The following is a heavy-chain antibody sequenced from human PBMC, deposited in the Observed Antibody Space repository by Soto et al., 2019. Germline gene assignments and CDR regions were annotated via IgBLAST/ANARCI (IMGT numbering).Heavy chain of an antibody. CDR2: IIPILGIA. D-gene: IGHD3-10*01. CDR3: ARDNWYGSGSFLFDY. Sequence: QVQLVQSGAEVKKPGSSVKVSCKASGGTFSSYTISWVRQAPGQGLEWMGRIIPILGIANYAQKFQGRVTIAVDASMXTAYMELSSLRSEDTAVYYCARDNWYGSGSFLFDYWGQGTLVTVSS. CDR1: GGTFSSYT. J-gene: IGHJ4*02. V-gene: IGHV1-69*08.